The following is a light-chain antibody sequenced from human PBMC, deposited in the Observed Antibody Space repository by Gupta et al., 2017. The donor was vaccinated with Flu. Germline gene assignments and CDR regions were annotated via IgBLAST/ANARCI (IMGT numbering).Light chain of an antibody. Sequence: DIQMTQSLSSLCASLGHRVTITCRASQSISRYLNWYQQKPGKAPKLLNYAASRLQSGVPSRFSGSGSGTDFTLTSSSLQPEDFATYYCLQSKSNPNTFGQGTRLEIK. CDR1: QSISRY. CDR3: LQSKSNPNT. V-gene: IGKV1-39*01. CDR2: AAS. J-gene: IGKJ5*01.